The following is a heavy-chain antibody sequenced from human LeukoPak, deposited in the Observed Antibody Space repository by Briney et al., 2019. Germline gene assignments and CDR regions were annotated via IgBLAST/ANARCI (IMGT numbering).Heavy chain of an antibody. Sequence: GVSLRLSCTVFGYALRNYCMLWVRQAPGKGLEWVATIKEDGTEKEYVVSVRGRFTGSTDNARNSLSVQMNSLRPEDTAVYYCAKNSGWLQLGNWGQGTLVTVSS. CDR1: GYALRNYC. J-gene: IGHJ4*02. CDR3: AKNSGWLQLGN. V-gene: IGHV3-7*01. CDR2: IKEDGTEK. D-gene: IGHD5-24*01.